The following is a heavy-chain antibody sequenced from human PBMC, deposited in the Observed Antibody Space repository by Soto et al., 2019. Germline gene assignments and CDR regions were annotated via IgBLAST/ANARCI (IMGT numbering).Heavy chain of an antibody. CDR1: GYTFTDYA. CDR3: ARGSGYYYWDDY. J-gene: IGHJ4*02. Sequence: ASVKVSCKASGYTFTDYAMHWVRQAPGQRLEWMGWINAGNGNTKYSQKFQGRVTITRDTSATTASMELSSLSSEDTAVYYCARGSGYYYWDDYWGQGTLVTVSS. V-gene: IGHV1-3*01. CDR2: INAGNGNT. D-gene: IGHD3-22*01.